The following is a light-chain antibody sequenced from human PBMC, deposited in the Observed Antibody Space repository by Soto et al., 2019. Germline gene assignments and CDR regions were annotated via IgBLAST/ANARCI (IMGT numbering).Light chain of an antibody. Sequence: QSVLTQPASVSGSPGQSITISCTGTSIDVGGYNYVSWYQQHPGKAPKLMIYDVSNRPSGVSNRFSGSKSGNTASLTISGLQAEDEADYYCSSYTSSLYVFGTGTKVTVL. J-gene: IGLJ1*01. CDR3: SSYTSSLYV. CDR1: SIDVGGYNY. CDR2: DVS. V-gene: IGLV2-14*01.